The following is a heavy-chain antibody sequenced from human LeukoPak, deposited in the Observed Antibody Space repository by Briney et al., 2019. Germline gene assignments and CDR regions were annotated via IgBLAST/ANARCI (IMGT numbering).Heavy chain of an antibody. D-gene: IGHD3-9*01. J-gene: IGHJ2*01. CDR2: IYHSEST. Sequence: PSETLSLTCTVSGYSISSGYYWGWIRQPPGKGLEWIGSIYHSESTYYNPSLKSRVTISVDTSKNQFSLKLSSVTAADTAVYYCARQYIDILTGYHRGELYWYFDLWGRGTLVTVSS. CDR1: GYSISSGYY. V-gene: IGHV4-38-2*02. CDR3: ARQYIDILTGYHRGELYWYFDL.